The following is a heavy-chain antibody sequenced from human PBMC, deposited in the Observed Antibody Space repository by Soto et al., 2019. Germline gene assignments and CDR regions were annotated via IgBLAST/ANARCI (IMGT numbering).Heavy chain of an antibody. Sequence: SKTLSLTCAVSGGCIGSSAYYWGWIRQAPGKGLEWIGSINHSGNTYLSPSLKDRVTMSVDTSKNSFSLKLRSATAADTGLYYCSRRAPEGFDPWGQGTLVTVSS. V-gene: IGHV4-39*01. CDR2: INHSGNT. J-gene: IGHJ5*02. CDR3: SRRAPEGFDP. CDR1: GGCIGSSAYY.